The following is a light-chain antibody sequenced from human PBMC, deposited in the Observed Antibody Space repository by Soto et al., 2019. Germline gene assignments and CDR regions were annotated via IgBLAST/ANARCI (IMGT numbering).Light chain of an antibody. J-gene: IGKJ1*01. Sequence: DIKMTQYPSNQPPSFGERITITCRASQTINSWLAWYQQKPGKAPKVLIYDASTLKSGVPSRFSGSGSGTVFPLTISSIQPDDFATYYWQQYNSNSLIGQGTKVDIK. V-gene: IGKV1-5*01. CDR3: QQYNSNSL. CDR2: DAS. CDR1: QTINSW.